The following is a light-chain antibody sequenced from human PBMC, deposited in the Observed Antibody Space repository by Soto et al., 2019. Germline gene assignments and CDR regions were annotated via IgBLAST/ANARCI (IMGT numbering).Light chain of an antibody. CDR2: GAS. J-gene: IGKJ1*01. V-gene: IGKV3-20*01. CDR3: QQYGSSPWT. Sequence: EIVLTQSPGTLSLSPASRAAISCRASQSISSGYLAWYQQKPGQAPRLLIYGASSRATGIPDRFSGSGSGTDFTLTISRLEPEDIAVFYCQQYGSSPWTFGQGTKVDIK. CDR1: QSISSGY.